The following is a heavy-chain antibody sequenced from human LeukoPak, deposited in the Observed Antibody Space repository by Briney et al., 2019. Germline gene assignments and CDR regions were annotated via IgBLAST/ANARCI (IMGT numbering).Heavy chain of an antibody. CDR1: VGSIDNGDYY. J-gene: IGHJ4*02. Sequence: SETLSLTCTVSVGSIDNGDYYWRWIRQPPGKGLEWIAYIYFTGTAYYSPSLKSRVFISIDTSTSQFSLRVTSVTAADTATYYCARGNGYNLGTFDYWGQGALVTVSS. V-gene: IGHV4-30-4*01. D-gene: IGHD5-24*01. CDR2: IYFTGTA. CDR3: ARGNGYNLGTFDY.